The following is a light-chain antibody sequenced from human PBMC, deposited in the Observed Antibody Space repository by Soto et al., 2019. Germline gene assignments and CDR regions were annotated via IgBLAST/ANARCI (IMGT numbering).Light chain of an antibody. Sequence: QSALTQPPSVSGSPGQSVTISCTGTSSHVGSYNRVSWYQQPPGTAPKLIIYEVRYRPSGVPDRFSGSKSGNTASLTISGLQAEDEADYYCSSYTDSSTVFGTGTKLTVL. CDR3: SSYTDSSTV. J-gene: IGLJ1*01. CDR2: EVR. CDR1: SSHVGSYNR. V-gene: IGLV2-18*02.